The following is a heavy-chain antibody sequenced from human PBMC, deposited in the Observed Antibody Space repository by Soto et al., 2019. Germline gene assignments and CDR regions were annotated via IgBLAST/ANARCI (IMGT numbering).Heavy chain of an antibody. Sequence: GASVKVSCKASGGTFSSYTITWVRQAPGQGLEWMGRVIPILDIANYAQKFQGRVTITADKSTSTAYMELSSLRSEDTAVYYCARVIREADGIDYWGQGTLVTVSS. V-gene: IGHV1-69*02. CDR2: VIPILDIA. CDR1: GGTFSSYT. J-gene: IGHJ4*02. D-gene: IGHD4-17*01. CDR3: ARVIREADGIDY.